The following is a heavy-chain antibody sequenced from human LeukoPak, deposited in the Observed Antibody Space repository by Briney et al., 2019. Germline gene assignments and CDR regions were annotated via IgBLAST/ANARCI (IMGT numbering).Heavy chain of an antibody. Sequence: GASVKVSCKASGYTLTDLYIHCVRQAPGQGLEWMGWINPNSGGTESAQKFRGRVTMARDTSISTAYMELSRLRSDDTAVYYCARDKGGYYDSSGYYPTEFDYWGQGTLVTVSS. D-gene: IGHD3-22*01. CDR3: ARDKGGYYDSSGYYPTEFDY. CDR1: GYTLTDLY. V-gene: IGHV1-2*02. CDR2: INPNSGGT. J-gene: IGHJ4*02.